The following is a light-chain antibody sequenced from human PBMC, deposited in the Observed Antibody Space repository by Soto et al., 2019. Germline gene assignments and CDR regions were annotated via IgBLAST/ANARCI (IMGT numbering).Light chain of an antibody. V-gene: IGKV3-20*01. J-gene: IGKJ1*01. CDR2: GAS. CDR1: QSVSSY. Sequence: IWLTQAPASLSLSRAERATLSCRASQSVSSYLAWYQQKPGQAPRLLIYGASSRATGIPDRFSGSGSGTDFTLTISRLEPEDFAVYYCQQYGSSPPFAQGTKVAIK. CDR3: QQYGSSPP.